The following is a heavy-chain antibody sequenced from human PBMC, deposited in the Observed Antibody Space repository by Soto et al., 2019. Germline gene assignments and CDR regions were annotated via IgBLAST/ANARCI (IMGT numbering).Heavy chain of an antibody. CDR1: GGTFTNYA. V-gene: IGHV1-69*06. CDR3: ARGGGYCDAGACYPLYYCSGMDV. D-gene: IGHD2-15*01. CDR2: IFPDLGTT. J-gene: IGHJ6*02. Sequence: QVQLVQSGTEVKKPGSSVKVSCKASGGTFTNYAVSWVRQAPGQGLEWMGGIFPDLGTTNSAQKFQDRVTFTVARGTSTAYVELRRLTSEDTAVYFCARGGGYCDAGACYPLYYCSGMDVWGQGTTVIVS.